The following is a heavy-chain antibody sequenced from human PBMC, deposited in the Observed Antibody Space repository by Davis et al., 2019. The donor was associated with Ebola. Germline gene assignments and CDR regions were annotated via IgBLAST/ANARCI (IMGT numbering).Heavy chain of an antibody. CDR1: GFTFSSYE. CDR2: ISSSGSTI. V-gene: IGHV3-48*03. J-gene: IGHJ6*02. CDR3: ARDLRIVGAISYYYGMDV. D-gene: IGHD1-26*01. Sequence: GGSLRLSCAASGFTFSSYEMNWVRQAPGKGLEWVSYISSSGSTIYYADSVKGRFTISRDNAKNSLYLQMNSLRAEDTAVYYCARDLRIVGAISYYYGMDVWGQGTTVTVSS.